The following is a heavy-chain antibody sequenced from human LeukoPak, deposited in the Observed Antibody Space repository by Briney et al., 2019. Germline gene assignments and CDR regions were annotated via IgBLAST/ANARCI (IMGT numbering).Heavy chain of an antibody. CDR3: ARDLLNHIVPYYYMDV. V-gene: IGHV4-34*01. J-gene: IGHJ6*03. D-gene: IGHD2-2*01. CDR2: MYYSGNT. Sequence: PSETLSLTCAVYGGSFSGYYWSWIRQPPGKGLEWIGSMYYSGNTYYNPSLKSRVTISVDRSKNQFSLKLSSVTAADTAVYYCARDLLNHIVPYYYMDVWGKGTTVTVSS. CDR1: GGSFSGYY.